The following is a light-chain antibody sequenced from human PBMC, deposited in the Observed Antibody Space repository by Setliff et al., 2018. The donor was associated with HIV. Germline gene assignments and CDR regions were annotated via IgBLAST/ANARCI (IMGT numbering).Light chain of an antibody. CDR3: CSYTTYSTYV. J-gene: IGLJ1*01. CDR2: EVN. Sequence: QSALTQPASVSGSPGQSITISCTGTSSDVGGYRLVSWYQQHPGKAPKLIISEVNKRPSGVSNRFSGPKSGTSASLTISGLQAEDEADYYCCSYTTYSTYVFGTGTKGTV. CDR1: SSDVGGYRL. V-gene: IGLV2-23*02.